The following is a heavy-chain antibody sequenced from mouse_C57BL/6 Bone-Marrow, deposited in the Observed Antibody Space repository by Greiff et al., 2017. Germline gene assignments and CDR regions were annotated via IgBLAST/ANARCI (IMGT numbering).Heavy chain of an antibody. CDR1: GYTFTDYY. D-gene: IGHD2-4*01. J-gene: IGHJ2*01. V-gene: IGHV1-76*01. CDR3: ARFCDYAYFDY. CDR2: IYPGSGNT. Sequence: VQLQQSGAELVRPGASVKLSCKASGYTFTDYYINWVKQRPGQGLEWIARIYPGSGNTYYNEKFKGKATLTAEKSSSTAYMQLSSLTSEDSAVYFCARFCDYAYFDYWGQGTTLTVSS.